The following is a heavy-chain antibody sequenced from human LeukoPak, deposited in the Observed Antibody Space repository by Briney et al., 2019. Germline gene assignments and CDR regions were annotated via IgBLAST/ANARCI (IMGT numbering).Heavy chain of an antibody. CDR2: ISGSGGNT. CDR1: GFTFSSYA. CDR3: ASRATVTTDRFWFDP. V-gene: IGHV3-23*01. J-gene: IGHJ5*02. Sequence: GSLRLSCAASGFTFSSYAMSWVRQAAGKGLEWVSAISGSGGNTYYTDSVKGRFTISRDNSKNTLYLQMNSLRAEDTAVYYCASRATVTTDRFWFDPWGQGTLVTVSS. D-gene: IGHD4-11*01.